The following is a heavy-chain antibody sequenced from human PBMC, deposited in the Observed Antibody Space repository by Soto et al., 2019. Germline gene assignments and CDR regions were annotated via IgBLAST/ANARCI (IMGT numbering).Heavy chain of an antibody. CDR2: IYHGGST. D-gene: IGHD3-9*01. Sequence: SETLSLTCAVSGGSITSGGFSWSWIRQPPGKGLEWIGYIYHGGSTYYNPSLKSRVTISVDRSKNQFSLELSSVTAADTAVYYCARVNFDWLLSHTFDIWGQGTMVTV. CDR1: GGSITSGGFS. V-gene: IGHV4-30-2*01. CDR3: ARVNFDWLLSHTFDI. J-gene: IGHJ3*02.